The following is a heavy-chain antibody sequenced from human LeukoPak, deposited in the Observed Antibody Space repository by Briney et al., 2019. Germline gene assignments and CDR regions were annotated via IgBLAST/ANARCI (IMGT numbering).Heavy chain of an antibody. CDR3: AISGSSSWPNSFDY. J-gene: IGHJ4*02. CDR2: ISGSGHSA. V-gene: IGHV3-23*01. Sequence: PGGSLRLSCAASGFTFANYAMSWVRQAPGKGLEWVSAISGSGHSAYYADSMKGRFTISRGNSKNTLYLQMNSLRADDTAIYYCAISGSSSWPNSFDYWGQGTLVTVSS. D-gene: IGHD6-13*01. CDR1: GFTFANYA.